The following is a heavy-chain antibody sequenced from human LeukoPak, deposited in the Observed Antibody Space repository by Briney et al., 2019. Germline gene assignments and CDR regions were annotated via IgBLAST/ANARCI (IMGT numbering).Heavy chain of an antibody. CDR1: GFNFNTYT. CDR2: ISRNSGRI. Sequence: GGSLRLSCAASGFNFNTYTMNWVRQAPGKGLEWVSGISRNSGRIGYADSVKGRFTISRDNAKNSLYLQMNSLRAEDMALYYCAKDVHREGVAAIDYWGQGTLVTVSS. V-gene: IGHV3-9*03. CDR3: AKDVHREGVAAIDY. D-gene: IGHD6-25*01. J-gene: IGHJ4*02.